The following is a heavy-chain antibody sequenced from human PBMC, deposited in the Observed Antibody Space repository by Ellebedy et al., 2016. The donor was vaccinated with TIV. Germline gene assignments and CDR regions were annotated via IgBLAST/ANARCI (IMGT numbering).Heavy chain of an antibody. J-gene: IGHJ4*02. CDR2: INCSGGST. Sequence: ASVKVSXXASGYTFTGYYMHWVRQAPGQGLEWMGIINCSGGSTRYAQKFQGRVTMTRDTSTSTVYMELSSLRSDDTAVYYCAREVTNGVGATEEWGQGTLVTVSS. D-gene: IGHD1-26*01. CDR1: GYTFTGYY. CDR3: AREVTNGVGATEE. V-gene: IGHV1-46*01.